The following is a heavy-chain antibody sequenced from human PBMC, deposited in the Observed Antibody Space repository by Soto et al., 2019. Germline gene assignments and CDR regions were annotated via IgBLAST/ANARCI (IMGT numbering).Heavy chain of an antibody. CDR1: GFTFSDHY. J-gene: IGHJ4*02. D-gene: IGHD5-12*01. V-gene: IGHV3-72*01. CDR3: ARGVVSTGYFDY. CDR2: SRDKVHSHTT. Sequence: EVQLAESGGGLVQPGGSLRLCCAASGFTFSDHYMDWVRQAPGKGLEWVGRSRDKVHSHTTEYAASAKGRFTISRGDSENSLYLQMNSLKTGDAAVYYCARGVVSTGYFDYWGQGSLVTVSS.